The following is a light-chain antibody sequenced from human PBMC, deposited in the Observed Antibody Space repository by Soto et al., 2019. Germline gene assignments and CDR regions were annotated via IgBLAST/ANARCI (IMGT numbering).Light chain of an antibody. J-gene: IGKJ4*01. V-gene: IGKV3-20*01. CDR3: QQCSSYPLT. Sequence: VLTQSPGTLSLSPGERATLSCRARRTVRNSYLAWYQQKPGQAPRLLIYDASSMATGIPDRFSGGGSGTDFTLTISRLEPEDFAVYYCQQCSSYPLTFGGGTKVDIK. CDR1: RTVRNSY. CDR2: DAS.